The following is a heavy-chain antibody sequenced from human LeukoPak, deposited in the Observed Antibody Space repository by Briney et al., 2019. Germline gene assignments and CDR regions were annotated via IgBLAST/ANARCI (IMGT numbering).Heavy chain of an antibody. J-gene: IGHJ3*02. Sequence: GGSLRLSCAASGFTFSSYWMSWVRQAPGKGLERVANIKQDGSEKYYVDSVKGRFTISRDNAKNSLYLQMNSLRAEDTAVYYCARDSGGYYYNAFDIWGQGTMVTVSS. CDR2: IKQDGSEK. D-gene: IGHD3-22*01. V-gene: IGHV3-7*01. CDR3: ARDSGGYYYNAFDI. CDR1: GFTFSSYW.